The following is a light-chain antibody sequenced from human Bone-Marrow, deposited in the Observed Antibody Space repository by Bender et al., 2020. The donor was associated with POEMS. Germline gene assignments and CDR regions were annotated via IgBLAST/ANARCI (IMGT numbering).Light chain of an antibody. CDR1: GSDVGGYNS. Sequence: QYALTQPPSASGSPGQSVTISCTGTGSDVGGYNSVSWYQQHPGKAPRLLMSAVSRRPSGVPDRFSGSKSGNTASLTVSGLQADDEAYYYCSSYAGYNNFVFGGGTKLTVL. V-gene: IGLV2-8*01. J-gene: IGLJ2*01. CDR3: SSYAGYNNFV. CDR2: AVS.